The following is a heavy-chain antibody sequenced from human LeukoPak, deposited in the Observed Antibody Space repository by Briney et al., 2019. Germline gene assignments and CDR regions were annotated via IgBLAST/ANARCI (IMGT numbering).Heavy chain of an antibody. V-gene: IGHV4-34*01. CDR3: ARDSSWAFDY. Sequence: SETLSLTCAVYGGSFSGYYWSWIRQPPGKGLEWIGEINHSGSTNYNPSLKSRVTISVDTSKNQFSLKLSSVTAADTAVYYCARDSSWAFDYWGHGTLVTVPS. CDR2: INHSGST. J-gene: IGHJ4*01. D-gene: IGHD6-13*01. CDR1: GGSFSGYY.